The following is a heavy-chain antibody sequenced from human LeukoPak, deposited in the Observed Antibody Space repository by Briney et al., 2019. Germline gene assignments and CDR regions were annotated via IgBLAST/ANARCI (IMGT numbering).Heavy chain of an antibody. CDR3: ARSNRGVIQLPDY. CDR2: ISSTSSYT. CDR1: GFTFSDYY. D-gene: IGHD5-18*01. Sequence: GGSLRLSCAASGFTFSDYYMSWIRQAPGKGLEWVSYISSTSSYTKYADSVKGRFTVSRDNAKNSLYLQMNSLRAEDTAVYYCARSNRGVIQLPDYWGQGTLVTVSS. J-gene: IGHJ4*02. V-gene: IGHV3-11*03.